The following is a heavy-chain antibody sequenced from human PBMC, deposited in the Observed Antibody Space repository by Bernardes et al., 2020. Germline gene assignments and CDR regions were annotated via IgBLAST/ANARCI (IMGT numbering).Heavy chain of an antibody. CDR3: ARGGMVQGSGFGFDY. Sequence: SEPLSLTCAVSGGSISSGGYSWSWLRQPPGKGLEWIGYIYHSGSTYYNPSLKSRVTISVDRSKNQFSLKLSSVTAADTAVYYCARGGMVQGSGFGFDYWGQGTLVTVSS. J-gene: IGHJ4*02. V-gene: IGHV4-30-2*01. D-gene: IGHD3-10*01. CDR1: GGSISSGGYS. CDR2: IYHSGST.